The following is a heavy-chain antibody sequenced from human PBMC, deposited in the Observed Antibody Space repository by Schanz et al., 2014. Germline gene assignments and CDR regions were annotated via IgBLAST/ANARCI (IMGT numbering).Heavy chain of an antibody. CDR3: ARGGPAYYFDD. V-gene: IGHV3-21*02. Sequence: EVQLVESGGGLVKPGGSLRLSCAASGFTFSSNSMNWVRQARGKGLEWVSVIGVDGTTTYYADSVKGRFTISRDNSKNTLYLQMNSLRAEDTAVYYCARGGPAYYFDDWGQGTLVTVSS. CDR1: GFTFSSNS. J-gene: IGHJ4*02. CDR2: IGVDGTTT.